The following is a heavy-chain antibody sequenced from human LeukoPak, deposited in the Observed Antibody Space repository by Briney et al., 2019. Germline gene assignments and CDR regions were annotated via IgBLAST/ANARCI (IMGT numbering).Heavy chain of an antibody. J-gene: IGHJ3*02. CDR3: ARVDLLYITMIESVPGAFDI. V-gene: IGHV4-59*01. Sequence: ASETLSLTCTVSGGSISSYYWSWIRQPPGKGLEWIGYIYYSGSTNYNPSLKSRVTISVDTSKNQFSLKLSSVTAADTAVYYCARVDLLYITMIESVPGAFDIWGQGTMVTVSS. D-gene: IGHD3-22*01. CDR1: GGSISSYY. CDR2: IYYSGST.